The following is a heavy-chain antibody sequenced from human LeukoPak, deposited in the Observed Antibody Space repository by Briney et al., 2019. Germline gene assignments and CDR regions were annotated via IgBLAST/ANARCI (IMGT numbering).Heavy chain of an antibody. Sequence: GGSLRLSCAASGFTFSSYSMNWVRQAPGKGLEWVSYISSSSSTIYYADSVKGRFTISRDNAKNSLYLQMNSLRAEDTAVYYCARDWGIFGSNWFDPWGQGTLVTVSS. CDR2: ISSSSSTI. V-gene: IGHV3-48*01. D-gene: IGHD3-16*01. CDR1: GFTFSSYS. CDR3: ARDWGIFGSNWFDP. J-gene: IGHJ5*02.